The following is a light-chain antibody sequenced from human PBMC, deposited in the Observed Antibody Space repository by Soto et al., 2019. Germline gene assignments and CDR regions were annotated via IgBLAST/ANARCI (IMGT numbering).Light chain of an antibody. V-gene: IGLV1-44*01. Sequence: QSVLTQPPSVSGTPGQTVTISCSGSSSNIGSNTVSWYQQLPGAAPTLLIYNDNERPSGVPDRFSGSKSGTSASLAISGLQSEDEADYYCAAWDETLIEVFGTGTKVTV. J-gene: IGLJ1*01. CDR3: AAWDETLIEV. CDR2: NDN. CDR1: SSNIGSNT.